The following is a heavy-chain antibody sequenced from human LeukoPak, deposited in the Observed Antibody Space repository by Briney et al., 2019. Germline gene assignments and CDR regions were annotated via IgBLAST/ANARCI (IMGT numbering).Heavy chain of an antibody. CDR2: ISGSADRT. CDR1: GLTFSSYA. D-gene: IGHD3-10*01. V-gene: IGHV3-23*01. CDR3: AKESPYGSGSRNYYFHY. J-gene: IGHJ4*02. Sequence: GGSLRLSCAGSGLTFSSYAMSWVRQAPGKGLEWVSAISGSADRTYYADSVKGRFTISRDNSKNTLYLQMNSLRPEDTAIYYCAKESPYGSGSRNYYFHYWGQGTLVTVSS.